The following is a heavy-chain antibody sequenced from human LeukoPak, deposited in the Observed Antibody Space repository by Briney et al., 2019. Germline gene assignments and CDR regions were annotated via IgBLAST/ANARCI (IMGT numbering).Heavy chain of an antibody. CDR2: IYYSGST. CDR1: GGSIGSGGYY. CDR3: ARDTYDYGDCFDY. Sequence: SQTLSLTCTVSGGSIGSGGYYWSWIRQHPGKGLEWIGYIYYSGSTYYNPSLKSRVTISVDTSKNQFSLKLSSVTAADTAVYYCARDTYDYGDCFDYWGQGTLVTVSS. J-gene: IGHJ4*02. V-gene: IGHV4-31*03. D-gene: IGHD4-17*01.